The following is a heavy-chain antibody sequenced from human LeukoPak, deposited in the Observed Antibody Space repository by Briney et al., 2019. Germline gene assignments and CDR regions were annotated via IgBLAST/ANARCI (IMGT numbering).Heavy chain of an antibody. CDR3: ARCTTGAAWGAFDI. CDR1: GGTFSSYA. V-gene: IGHV1-69*04. CDR2: IIPILGIA. D-gene: IGHD7-27*01. J-gene: IGHJ3*02. Sequence: SVKVSCKASGGTFSSYAISWVRQAPGQGLEWMGRIIPILGIANYAQKFQGRVTITADKSTSTAYMELSSLRSEDTAVYYCARCTTGAAWGAFDIWGQGTMVTVSS.